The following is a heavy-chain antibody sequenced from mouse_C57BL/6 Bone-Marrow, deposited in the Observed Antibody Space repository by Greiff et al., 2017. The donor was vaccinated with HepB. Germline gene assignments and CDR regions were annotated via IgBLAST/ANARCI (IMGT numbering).Heavy chain of an antibody. J-gene: IGHJ2*01. D-gene: IGHD1-1*01. CDR3: ALITTVVRGYFDY. CDR1: GYTFTSYW. Sequence: VQLQQPGAELVKPGASVKLSCKASGYTFTSYWMHWVKQRPEQGLEWIGMIHPNSGSTNYNEKFKSKATLTVDKSSSTAYMQLSSLTSEDSAVYYCALITTVVRGYFDYWGQGTTLTVSS. CDR2: IHPNSGST. V-gene: IGHV1-64*01.